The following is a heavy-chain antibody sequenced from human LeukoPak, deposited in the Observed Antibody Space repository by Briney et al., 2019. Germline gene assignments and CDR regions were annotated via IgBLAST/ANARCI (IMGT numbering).Heavy chain of an antibody. CDR1: GYTFTSYA. CDR2: INAGNGNT. J-gene: IGHJ6*04. Sequence: ASVKVSCKASGYTFTSYAMHWVRQAPGQRLEWMGWINAGNGNTKYSQKFQGRVTITRDTSASTAYMELSSLRSEDTAVYYCARDVLFGSPSYYYYYGTDVWGKGTTVTVSS. CDR3: ARDVLFGSPSYYYYYGTDV. V-gene: IGHV1-3*01. D-gene: IGHD3-10*02.